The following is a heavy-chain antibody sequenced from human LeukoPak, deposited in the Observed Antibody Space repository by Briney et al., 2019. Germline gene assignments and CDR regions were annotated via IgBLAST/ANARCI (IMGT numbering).Heavy chain of an antibody. V-gene: IGHV3-30*04. J-gene: IGHJ6*02. CDR3: ARASSITAAGYNGMGV. D-gene: IGHD6-13*01. CDR1: GFASSIYA. CDR2: MSYDGSNS. Sequence: GRSLRPSCAPSGFASSIYAMGCVRHAPDEGLGWVAVMSYDGSNSYYADSVKGRLTISRDNSKNTLYLQINSLRCEGTAVYYVARASSITAAGYNGMGVWGQGTTVTVSS.